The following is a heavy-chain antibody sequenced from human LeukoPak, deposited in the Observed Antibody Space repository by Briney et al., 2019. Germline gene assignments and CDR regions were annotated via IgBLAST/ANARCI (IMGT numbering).Heavy chain of an antibody. Sequence: GSSVKVSCKASGGTFSSYAISWVRQAPGQGLEWMGGIIPIFGTANYAQKFQGRVTITADESTSTAYMELSSLRSEDTAVYYCARYGFGAAGNYPPHRAGYYYYYGMDVWGQGTTVTVSS. V-gene: IGHV1-69*01. CDR2: IIPIFGTA. CDR1: GGTFSSYA. J-gene: IGHJ6*02. D-gene: IGHD6-13*01. CDR3: ARYGFGAAGNYPPHRAGYYYYYGMDV.